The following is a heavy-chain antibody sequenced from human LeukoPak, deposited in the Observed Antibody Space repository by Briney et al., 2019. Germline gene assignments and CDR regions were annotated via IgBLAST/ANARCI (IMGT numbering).Heavy chain of an antibody. CDR2: IKQDGSEK. D-gene: IGHD3-10*01. CDR3: ARIGMVPGFTNYYYYGMDV. V-gene: IGHV3-7*01. CDR1: GFTFSSYW. J-gene: IGHJ6*02. Sequence: GGSLRLSCAASGFTFSSYWMSWVRQAPGKGLEWVANIKQDGSEKYYVYSVKGRFTISRDNDKNLLYMQMNSLRAEDTDVYYCARIGMVPGFTNYYYYGMDVWGQGTTVTVSS.